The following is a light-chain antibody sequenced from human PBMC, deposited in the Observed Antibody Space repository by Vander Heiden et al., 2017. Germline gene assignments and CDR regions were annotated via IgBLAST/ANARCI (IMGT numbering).Light chain of an antibody. J-gene: IGKJ3*01. CDR3: QQSYSTPHT. CDR2: AAS. Sequence: DIQITQSPSPLSASVGDRVTITCRASQSISSYLNWYQQKPGKAPKLLIYAASSLQSGVPSRFSGSGSGTDFTLTISSLQPEDFATYYCQQSYSTPHTFGPGTKVDIK. V-gene: IGKV1-39*01. CDR1: QSISSY.